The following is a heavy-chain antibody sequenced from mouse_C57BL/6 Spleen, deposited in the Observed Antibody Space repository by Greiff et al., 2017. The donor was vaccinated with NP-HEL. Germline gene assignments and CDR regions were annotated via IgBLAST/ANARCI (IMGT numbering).Heavy chain of an antibody. Sequence: QVTLKESGPGILQPSQTLSLTCSFSGFSLSTFGMGVGWIRQPSGKDLEWLAHIWWDDDKYYNPALKSRLTISKDTSKNQVFLKIANVDTADTATYYCARIGDSSGLWYFDVWGTGTTVTVSS. D-gene: IGHD3-2*02. J-gene: IGHJ1*03. CDR2: IWWDDDK. V-gene: IGHV8-8*01. CDR1: GFSLSTFGMG. CDR3: ARIGDSSGLWYFDV.